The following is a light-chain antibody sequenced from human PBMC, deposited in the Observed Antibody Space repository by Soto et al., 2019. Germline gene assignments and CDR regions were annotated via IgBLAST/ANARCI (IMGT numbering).Light chain of an antibody. CDR1: SSDVGAYNY. CDR3: SSYTSSNTLEV. V-gene: IGLV2-14*01. J-gene: IGLJ1*01. Sequence: QSVLTQPASVSGSPGQSITISCNGSSSDVGAYNYVSWYQQYPGKAPKVIIFEVRKRPSGVSNRFSGSKSGDTASLTISGLQADDEADYYCSSYTSSNTLEVFGFGTKLTVL. CDR2: EVR.